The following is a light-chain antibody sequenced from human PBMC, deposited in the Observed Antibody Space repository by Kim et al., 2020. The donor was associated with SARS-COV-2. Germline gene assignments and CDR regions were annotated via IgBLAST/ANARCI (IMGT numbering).Light chain of an antibody. Sequence: EIVLTQSPATLSLSPGERATLSCLASQSISRYLAWYQQKPGQAPRLLIYDASNRATGIPARFSGSGSGTDFTLTISRLEPEDFAVYYCHQRSSWLLTFGGGTKVDIK. CDR1: QSISRY. J-gene: IGKJ4*01. CDR2: DAS. V-gene: IGKV3-11*01. CDR3: HQRSSWLLT.